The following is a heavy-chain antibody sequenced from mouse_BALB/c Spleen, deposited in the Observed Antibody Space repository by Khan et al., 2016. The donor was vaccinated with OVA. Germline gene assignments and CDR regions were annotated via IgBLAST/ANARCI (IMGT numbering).Heavy chain of an antibody. Sequence: VQLKQSGPGLVKPSQSLSLTCTVTGYSITTDYAWNWIRQFPGNKLEWMGYISYSGNNKYNPSLKSRISITRDTSKNQFFLQLKSVTTEDTARYYCARVCGGYCDYWGQGTTLTVSA. V-gene: IGHV3-2*02. CDR1: GYSITTDYA. CDR3: ARVCGGYCDY. CDR2: ISYSGNN. J-gene: IGHJ2*01.